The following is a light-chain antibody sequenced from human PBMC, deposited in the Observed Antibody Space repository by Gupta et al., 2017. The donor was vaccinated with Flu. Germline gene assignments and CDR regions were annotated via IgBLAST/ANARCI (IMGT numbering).Light chain of an antibody. J-gene: IGKJ2*02. V-gene: IGKV2-28*01. CDR1: QGSGHSSGYRY. CDR2: LVS. Sequence: TAGEPASMSCSSSQGSGHSSGYRYLDWYLQKPWQSPQLLIYLVSKRSAGVPDRFSGSGSGTDFTLKISRGEAEDVGVYYCMQKLQTPCTFGQGTKMDIK. CDR3: MQKLQTPCT.